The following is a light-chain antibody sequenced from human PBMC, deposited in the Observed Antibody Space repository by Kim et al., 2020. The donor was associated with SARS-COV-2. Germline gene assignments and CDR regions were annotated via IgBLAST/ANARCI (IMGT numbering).Light chain of an antibody. CDR1: QRPLYSNGFNY. Sequence: EPASISCRSSQRPLYSNGFNYLDWYLQKPGQSPQLRIYLGSNRASGAPDRFSGSGSGTDFTLKISRVEAEDVGVYYCMQTLQTPRTFGQGTKLEI. CDR3: MQTLQTPRT. CDR2: LGS. J-gene: IGKJ2*01. V-gene: IGKV2-28*01.